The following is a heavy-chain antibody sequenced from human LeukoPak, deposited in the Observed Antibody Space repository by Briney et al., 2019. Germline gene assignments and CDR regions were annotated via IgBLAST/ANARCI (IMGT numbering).Heavy chain of an antibody. CDR2: IYTSGST. CDR3: ARARGVGAWGDFDY. V-gene: IGHV4-4*07. CDR1: GGSISSYY. D-gene: IGHD1-26*01. Sequence: PSETLSLTCTVSGGSISSYYWSWIRQPAGKGLEWIGRIYTSGSTNYNPSLKSRVTLSVDKSKNQFSLKLSSVTAADTAVYYCARARGVGAWGDFDYWGQGTLVTVSS. J-gene: IGHJ4*02.